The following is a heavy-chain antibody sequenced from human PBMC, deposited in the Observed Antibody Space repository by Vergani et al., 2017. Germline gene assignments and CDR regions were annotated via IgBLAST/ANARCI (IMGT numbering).Heavy chain of an antibody. CDR1: GGSISSGDYY. V-gene: IGHV4-30-4*01. CDR2: IYYSGST. D-gene: IGHD2/OR15-2a*01. Sequence: QVQLQESGPGLVKPSQTLSLTCTVSGGSISSGDYYWSWIRQPPGKGLEWIGYIYYSGSTYYNPSLKSRVTISVDTSKNQFSLKLSSETAADTAVYYCAREGRGIVIVFDIWGQGRMVTVSS. J-gene: IGHJ3*02. CDR3: AREGRGIVIVFDI.